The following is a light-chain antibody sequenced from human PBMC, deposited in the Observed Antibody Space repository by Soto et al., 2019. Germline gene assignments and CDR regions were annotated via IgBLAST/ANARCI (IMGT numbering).Light chain of an antibody. CDR1: QSISSS. Sequence: DIPMTQSPSSLSASVGDRVTITCRASQSISSSLNWYQQKPGKAPKLLIYAASSLQSGVPSRFSGSGSGTDFTLTISSLQPEDFATYYCQQSYSPLTFGGGTKVEIK. CDR3: QQSYSPLT. J-gene: IGKJ4*01. V-gene: IGKV1-39*01. CDR2: AAS.